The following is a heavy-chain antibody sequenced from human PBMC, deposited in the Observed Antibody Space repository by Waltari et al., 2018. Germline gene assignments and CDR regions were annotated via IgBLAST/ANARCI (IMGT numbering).Heavy chain of an antibody. V-gene: IGHV3-21*01. D-gene: IGHD2-15*01. Sequence: VQPVAQGGGLVKPGGSLRLSCSASVFTFSSYSMHWVRPGPGKGLEWFSSISRSSSYIYYADEVKGRCTISRDNAKNSLYLQMNSLRAEDTAVYYCARVSCSGGSCYYGYWGQGTLVTVSS. CDR1: VFTFSSYS. J-gene: IGHJ4*02. CDR3: ARVSCSGGSCYYGY. CDR2: ISRSSSYI.